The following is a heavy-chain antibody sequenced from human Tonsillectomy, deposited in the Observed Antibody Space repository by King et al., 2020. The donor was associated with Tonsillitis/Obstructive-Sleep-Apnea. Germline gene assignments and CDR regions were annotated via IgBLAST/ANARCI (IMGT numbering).Heavy chain of an antibody. CDR1: GGSISSGGYY. CDR2: IYYSGST. CDR3: ATMEQPGYYYYMDV. J-gene: IGHJ6*03. Sequence: QLQESGPGLVKPSQTLSLTCTVSGGSISSGGYYWSWIRQHPGKGLEWIGYIYYSGSTYYNPSLKSRVTISVDTSKNQFSLKLSSVTAADTAVYYCATMEQPGYYYYMDVWGKGTTVTVSS. D-gene: IGHD1/OR15-1a*01. V-gene: IGHV4-31*03.